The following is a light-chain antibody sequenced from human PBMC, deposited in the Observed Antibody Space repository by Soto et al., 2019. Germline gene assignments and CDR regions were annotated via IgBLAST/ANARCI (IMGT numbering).Light chain of an antibody. CDR1: PSISSSF. J-gene: IGKJ1*01. CDR3: QQYGNSRT. V-gene: IGKV3-20*01. CDR2: GAS. Sequence: PGDRATLSCRASPSISSSFLAWYQQKPGQAPRLLIYGASSRAAGIPDRFSGSGSGTDFTLTISRLEPEDFALYYCQQYGNSRTFGQGTKVDIK.